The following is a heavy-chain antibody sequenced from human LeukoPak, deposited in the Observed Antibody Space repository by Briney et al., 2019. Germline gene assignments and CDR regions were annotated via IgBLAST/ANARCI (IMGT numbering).Heavy chain of an antibody. CDR1: GYTFTTYA. J-gene: IGHJ4*02. CDR3: ARGPWRPGPGYDY. V-gene: IGHV7-4-1*02. CDR2: INTNTGSP. Sequence: ASVKVSCKASGYTFTTYAMTWVRQAPGQGLEWLGRINTNTGSPTYAQGFTRRFVLSLDTSVRTAYLQISSLRAEDTAVYYCARGPWRPGPGYDYWGQGTLVTVSS. D-gene: IGHD1-1*01.